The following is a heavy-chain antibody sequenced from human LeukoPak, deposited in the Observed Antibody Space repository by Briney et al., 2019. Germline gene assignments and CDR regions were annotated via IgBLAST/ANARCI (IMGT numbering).Heavy chain of an antibody. CDR2: INHSGST. V-gene: IGHV4-34*01. CDR3: ARGSFPPYSSSWARRPPNFDY. J-gene: IGHJ4*02. D-gene: IGHD6-13*01. CDR1: GGSFSGYY. Sequence: SETLSLTRAVSGGSFSGYYWSGIRQPPGKGLEWMGEINHSGSTNYNPSLKSRVTISVDTSKNQFSLKLSSVTAADTAVYYCARGSFPPYSSSWARRPPNFDYWGQETLVSVSS.